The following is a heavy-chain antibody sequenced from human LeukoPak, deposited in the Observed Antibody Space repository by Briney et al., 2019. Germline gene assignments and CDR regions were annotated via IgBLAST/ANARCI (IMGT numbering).Heavy chain of an antibody. V-gene: IGHV5-51*01. Sequence: GESLKISCEGSGFSFTNYWVAWVRQMPGKGLEWMGIIYPGDSDTRYSPSFQGQVTISVDKSISTAYLHLSSLKASDTAMYYCARTSSSWCGSHYFDYWGQGTLVTVST. CDR3: ARTSSSWCGSHYFDY. CDR2: IYPGDSDT. CDR1: GFSFTNYW. D-gene: IGHD6-13*01. J-gene: IGHJ4*02.